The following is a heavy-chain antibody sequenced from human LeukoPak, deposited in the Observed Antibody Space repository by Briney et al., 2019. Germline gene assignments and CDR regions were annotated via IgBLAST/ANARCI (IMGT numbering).Heavy chain of an antibody. CDR1: GGSISNYY. CDR2: IYYSGGT. J-gene: IGHJ5*02. Sequence: PSETLSLTCTVSGGSISNYYWSWIRQTPGKGLEWIGYIYYSGGTNYDPSLKSRVTISVDTSKNQISLKVDSVTAADTAVYYCARVGYYYGSGYPGWFDPWGQGTLVTVSS. D-gene: IGHD3-10*01. V-gene: IGHV4-59*01. CDR3: ARVGYYYGSGYPGWFDP.